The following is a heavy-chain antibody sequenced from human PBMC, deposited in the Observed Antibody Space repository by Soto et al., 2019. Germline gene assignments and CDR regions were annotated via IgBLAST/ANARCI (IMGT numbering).Heavy chain of an antibody. CDR3: ARDKIPGLFGY. CDR1: GGSFSGYY. J-gene: IGHJ4*02. CDR2: INHSGST. Sequence: QVQLQQWGAGLLKPSETLSLTCAVYGGSFSGYYWTWIRQPPGTGLEWIGEINHSGSTNYNPSLKSRVTLSIDTSKNQFSLKLTSVTAAAPAVYSCARDKIPGLFGYWGQGTLVTVSS. V-gene: IGHV4-34*01. D-gene: IGHD2-21*01.